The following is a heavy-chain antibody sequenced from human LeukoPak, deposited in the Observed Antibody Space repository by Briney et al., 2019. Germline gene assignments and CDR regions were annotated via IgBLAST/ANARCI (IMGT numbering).Heavy chain of an antibody. J-gene: IGHJ5*02. CDR1: GYTFTAYY. CDR3: ARAGAYSSGWYELWFDP. V-gene: IGHV1-2*02. D-gene: IGHD6-19*01. CDR2: INPNSGGT. Sequence: ASVKVSCKASGYTFTAYYVHWVRQAPGQGLEWMGWINPNSGGTNYAQKFQGRVTMTRDTSISTAYMELSRLRSDDTAVYYCARAGAYSSGWYELWFDPWGQGTLVTVSS.